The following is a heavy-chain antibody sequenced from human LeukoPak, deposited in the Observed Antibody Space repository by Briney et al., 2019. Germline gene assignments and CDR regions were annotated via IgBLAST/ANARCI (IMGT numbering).Heavy chain of an antibody. Sequence: GGSLRLSCAASGFTFSTYAVNWVRQAPGKRLEWVSSITGSGRDTYYAGSVRGRITISRDNSRNTLYLQMNSLRAEDTALYYCAKGGRFYYGSGSYYNPYYYYYYMDVWGKGTTVTISS. CDR3: AKGGRFYYGSGSYYNPYYYYYYMDV. V-gene: IGHV3-23*01. J-gene: IGHJ6*03. D-gene: IGHD3-10*01. CDR2: ITGSGRDT. CDR1: GFTFSTYA.